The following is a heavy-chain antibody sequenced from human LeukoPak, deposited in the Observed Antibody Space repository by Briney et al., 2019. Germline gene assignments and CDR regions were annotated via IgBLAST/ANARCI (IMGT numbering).Heavy chain of an antibody. Sequence: SETLSLTCTVSGGSISSSSYYWGWIRQPPGKGLEWIGNIHYSGSTYDNPSLKSRVTISVDTSKNQFSLKLSSVTAADTAVYYCARSLAGYYYYMDVWGKGTTVTVSS. CDR2: IHYSGST. D-gene: IGHD3-3*02. CDR3: ARSLAGYYYYMDV. J-gene: IGHJ6*03. CDR1: GGSISSSSYY. V-gene: IGHV4-39*01.